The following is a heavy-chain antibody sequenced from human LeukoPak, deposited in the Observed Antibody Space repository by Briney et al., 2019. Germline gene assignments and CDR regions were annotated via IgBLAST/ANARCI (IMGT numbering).Heavy chain of an antibody. V-gene: IGHV3-49*04. D-gene: IGHD1-14*01. CDR2: IRSKAYGWTT. J-gene: IGHJ4*02. CDR3: TNGLTMNPFDY. CDR1: GFTFSDYS. Sequence: GSLRLSCTTSGFTFSDYSMSWGRQTPGKGLEWGGFIRSKAYGWTTEYAASVKGRFRISRDDSKSIAYLQMHSLKTEDTAFYYCTNGLTMNPFDYWGQGTLVTVSS.